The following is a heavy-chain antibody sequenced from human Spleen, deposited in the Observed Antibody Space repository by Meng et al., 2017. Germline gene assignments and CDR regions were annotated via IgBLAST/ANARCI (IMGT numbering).Heavy chain of an antibody. Sequence: QVQPQQWGAGLLKPSETLSHTCAVYGGSFSGYYWSWIRQPPGKGLEWIGEINHSGSTNYNPSLKSRVTISVDTSKNQFSLKLSSVTAADTAVYYCVFDSSGDWYFDLWGRGTLVTVSS. J-gene: IGHJ2*01. CDR2: INHSGST. CDR1: GGSFSGYY. CDR3: VFDSSGDWYFDL. V-gene: IGHV4-34*01. D-gene: IGHD3-22*01.